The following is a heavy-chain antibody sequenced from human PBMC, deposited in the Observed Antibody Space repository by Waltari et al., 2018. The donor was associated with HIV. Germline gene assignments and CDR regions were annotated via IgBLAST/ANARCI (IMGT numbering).Heavy chain of an antibody. V-gene: IGHV1-3*01. J-gene: IGHJ4*02. D-gene: IGHD3-22*01. CDR1: GYTFTSYA. CDR2: INAGNGNT. CDR3: ARAAHSYYDSSPYYFDY. Sequence: QVQLVQSEAEVKKPGASVKVSCKASGYTFTSYAIHWVRQAPGQRLEWMGWINAGNGNTKYSRKFQGGVNITRDTSASTAYMELSSLRSEDTAVYYCARAAHSYYDSSPYYFDYWGQGSLVTVSS.